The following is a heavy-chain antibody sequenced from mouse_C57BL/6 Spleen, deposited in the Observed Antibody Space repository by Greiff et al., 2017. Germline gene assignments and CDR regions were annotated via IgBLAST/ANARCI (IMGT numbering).Heavy chain of an antibody. CDR3: ARHGDYGSSPYFDY. V-gene: IGHV5-15*04. J-gene: IGHJ2*01. D-gene: IGHD1-1*01. CDR2: ISNLAYSI. CDR1: GFTFSDYG. Sequence: EVKLVESGGGLVQPGGSLKLSCAASGFTFSDYGMAWVRQAPRKGPEWVAFISNLAYSIYYADTVTGRFTISRENAKNTLYLEMRSLRSEDTAMYYCARHGDYGSSPYFDYWGQGTTLTVAS.